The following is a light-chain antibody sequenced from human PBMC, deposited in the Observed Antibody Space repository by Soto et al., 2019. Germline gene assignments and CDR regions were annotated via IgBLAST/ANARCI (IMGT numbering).Light chain of an antibody. CDR3: QQYNNWPPWT. Sequence: ILMTQSPATLSVSPGERATLSCRASQSVSNNLAWDQQKPGQPPRLLIYDASTRATGISARFSGSGSGTEFTLTIRGLQSEDVAVYYCQQYNNWPPWTFGQGTKVEIK. J-gene: IGKJ1*01. V-gene: IGKV3-15*01. CDR1: QSVSNN. CDR2: DAS.